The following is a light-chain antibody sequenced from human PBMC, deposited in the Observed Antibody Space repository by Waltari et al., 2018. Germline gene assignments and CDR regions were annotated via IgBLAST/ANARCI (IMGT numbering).Light chain of an antibody. CDR1: QGVRSY. J-gene: IGKJ3*01. Sequence: EVVLTRPPATRSLSPGERATSSVRASQGVRSYLAWYQLKPGQAPRLLIYVTSIRATGIPARFSGSGSGTDFTLTISSLESEDFAVYYCQQHSNGSCAFGPGTKVDIK. CDR2: VTS. CDR3: QQHSNGSCA. V-gene: IGKV3-11*01.